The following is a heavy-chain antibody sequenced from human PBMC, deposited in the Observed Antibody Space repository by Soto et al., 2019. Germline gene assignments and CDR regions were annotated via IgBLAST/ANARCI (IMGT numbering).Heavy chain of an antibody. CDR1: GFNFITYS. Sequence: PGGSLRLSCAVSGFNFITYSLSWVRQAPGKGLEWVASISSSAVYIDYADSVKGRFTISRDNANNSLYLQINSLRAEDTATYYCVRYVLDCYETERLSFDNGCQGTLDTVSS. V-gene: IGHV3-21*01. D-gene: IGHD2-21*01. CDR3: VRYVLDCYETERLSFDN. J-gene: IGHJ4*02. CDR2: ISSSAVYI.